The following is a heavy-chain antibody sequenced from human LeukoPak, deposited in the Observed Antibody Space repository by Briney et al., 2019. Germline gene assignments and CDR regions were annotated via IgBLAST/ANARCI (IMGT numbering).Heavy chain of an antibody. D-gene: IGHD3-16*01. CDR1: GVSISTTSYY. CDR3: ARQGGWGGALSFFDS. Sequence: SETLSLTCTDSGVSISTTSYYWGWIRQTPGKGLEWIGSMLYRGSTYYSPSLRSRVIISVDASKNQFFLTLSAVTAADTAVYYCARQGGWGGALSFFDSWGQGTLVTVSS. V-gene: IGHV4-39*01. J-gene: IGHJ4*02. CDR2: MLYRGST.